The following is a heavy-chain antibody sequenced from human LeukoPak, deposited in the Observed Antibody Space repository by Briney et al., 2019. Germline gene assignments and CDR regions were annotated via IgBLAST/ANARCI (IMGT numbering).Heavy chain of an antibody. J-gene: IGHJ4*02. D-gene: IGHD1-26*01. V-gene: IGHV1-69*05. CDR3: ARAIVGTTCFDY. CDR2: IIPIFGTA. CDR1: GGTFSSYA. Sequence: SVKVSCKASGGTFSSYAISWVRQAPGQGLEWMGRIIPIFGTANYAQKFQVRVTITTDESTSTAYMELSSLRSEDTAVYYCARAIVGTTCFDYWGQGTLVTVSS.